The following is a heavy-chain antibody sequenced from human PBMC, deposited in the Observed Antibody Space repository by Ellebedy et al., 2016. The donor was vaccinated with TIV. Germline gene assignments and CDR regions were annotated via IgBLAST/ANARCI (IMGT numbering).Heavy chain of an antibody. CDR1: GGSFSGYY. V-gene: IGHV4-34*01. CDR2: INHSGST. D-gene: IGHD3-22*01. CDR3: ARVASSYYYDSSGYYPPPLKHFDY. Sequence: SETLSLTXAVYGGSFSGYYWSWIRQPPGKGLEWIGEINHSGSTNYNPSLKSRVTISVDTSKNQFSLKLSSVTAADTAVYYCARVASSYYYDSSGYYPPPLKHFDYWGQGTLVTVSS. J-gene: IGHJ4*02.